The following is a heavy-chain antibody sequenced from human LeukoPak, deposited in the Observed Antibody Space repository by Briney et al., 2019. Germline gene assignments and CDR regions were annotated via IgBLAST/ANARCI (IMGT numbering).Heavy chain of an antibody. CDR1: GGTFSSYA. D-gene: IGHD3-16*01. J-gene: IGHJ6*02. CDR3: ARGGHLPYYYYGMDV. Sequence: ASVKVSCKASGGTFSSYAISWVRQAPGQGLEWMGRIIPILGIANYAQKFQGRVTITADKSTSTAYMELSSLGSEDTAVYYCARGGHLPYYYYGMDVWGQGTTVTVSS. V-gene: IGHV1-69*04. CDR2: IIPILGIA.